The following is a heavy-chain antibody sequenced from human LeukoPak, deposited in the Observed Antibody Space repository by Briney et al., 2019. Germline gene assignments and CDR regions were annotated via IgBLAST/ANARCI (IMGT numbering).Heavy chain of an antibody. CDR1: GYTLTGYY. Sequence: ASVKVSCKASGYTLTGYYMHWVRQAPGQGLEWMGRINPNSGGTNYAQKFQGRVTMTRDTSISTAYMELSRLRSDDTAVYYCARDLFSTSWRNDNWFDPWGQGTLVTVSS. CDR2: INPNSGGT. J-gene: IGHJ5*02. D-gene: IGHD2-2*01. CDR3: ARDLFSTSWRNDNWFDP. V-gene: IGHV1-2*06.